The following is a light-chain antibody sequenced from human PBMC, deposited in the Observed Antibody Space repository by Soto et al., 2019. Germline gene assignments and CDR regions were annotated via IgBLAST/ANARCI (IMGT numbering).Light chain of an antibody. Sequence: QSALTQPRSVSGSPGQSVTISCTGTSSDVGAYNSVSWYQQHPHKAPQVIIYKGTQRPSGISNRFSGSTSGTVASLTISGLQADDEADYFCCSSAPESTYVFGTGTKVTV. V-gene: IGLV2-23*01. CDR2: KGT. CDR3: CSSAPESTYV. J-gene: IGLJ1*01. CDR1: SSDVGAYNS.